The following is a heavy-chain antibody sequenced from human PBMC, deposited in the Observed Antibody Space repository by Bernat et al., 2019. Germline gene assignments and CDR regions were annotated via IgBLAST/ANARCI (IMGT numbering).Heavy chain of an antibody. CDR1: GFTFSSYA. D-gene: IGHD6-13*01. CDR2: ISYDGSND. Sequence: QVQLVESGGGVVQPGRSLRLSCAASGFTFSSYAMHWVRQAPGKGLEWVAVISYDGSNDYYADSVEGRFTISRDNSKNTLYLQMNSLRAEDTAVYYCARERQQLVLPSDYYYGMDVWGQGTTVTVSS. CDR3: ARERQQLVLPSDYYYGMDV. V-gene: IGHV3-30-3*01. J-gene: IGHJ6*02.